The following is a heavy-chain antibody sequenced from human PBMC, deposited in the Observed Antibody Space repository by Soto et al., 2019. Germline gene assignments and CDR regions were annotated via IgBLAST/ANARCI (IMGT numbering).Heavy chain of an antibody. CDR2: ITPMFGTT. D-gene: IGHD1-26*01. V-gene: IGHV1-69*01. J-gene: IGHJ6*02. CDR3: ARDESGDSYYHYYGMDV. Sequence: QVQLVQSGAEVRKPGSSVKVSCKASGDNFNNYNINWVRQAPGQGLEWMGGITPMFGTTYYAQKFQGRITSTAYDSTNTADMELTTLRAEDTAVYYCARDESGDSYYHYYGMDVWGQGTTVTVSS. CDR1: GDNFNNYN.